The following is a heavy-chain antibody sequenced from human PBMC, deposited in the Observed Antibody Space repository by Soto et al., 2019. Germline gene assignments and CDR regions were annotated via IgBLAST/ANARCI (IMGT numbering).Heavy chain of an antibody. CDR3: TLVRGYSYSPYYFDY. J-gene: IGHJ4*02. Sequence: QVTLKESGPVLVKPTETLTLTCTVSGFSLSNARMCVSWIRQPPGKALEWLAHIFSTDEKSYRTTLRASLTISKDTSKGQVVLTMTSVDPVDTATYDCTLVRGYSYSPYYFDYWGQGTLVTVSS. D-gene: IGHD5-18*01. CDR2: IFSTDEK. CDR1: GFSLSNARMC. V-gene: IGHV2-26*01.